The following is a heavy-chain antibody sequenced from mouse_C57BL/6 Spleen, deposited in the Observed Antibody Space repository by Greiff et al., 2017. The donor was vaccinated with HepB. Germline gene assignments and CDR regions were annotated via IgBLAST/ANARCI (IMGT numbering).Heavy chain of an antibody. CDR1: GYSFTGYF. D-gene: IGHD1-1*01. CDR2: INPYNGDT. Sequence: EVKLVESGPELVKPGDSVKISCKASGYSFTGYFMNWVMQSHGKSLEWIGRINPYNGDTFYNQKFKGKATLTVYKSSSTAHMELRSLTSEDSAVYYCARSGITTVVARDYAMDYWGQGTSVTVS. CDR3: ARSGITTVVARDYAMDY. V-gene: IGHV1-20*01. J-gene: IGHJ4*01.